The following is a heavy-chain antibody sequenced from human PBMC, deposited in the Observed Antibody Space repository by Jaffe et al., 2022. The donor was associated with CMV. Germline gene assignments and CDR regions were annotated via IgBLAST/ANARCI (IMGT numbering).Heavy chain of an antibody. D-gene: IGHD6-13*01. CDR2: IKEDGSEK. V-gene: IGHV3-7*03. CDR3: ARDGQGLYINNWYRWAIDC. CDR1: GFTFSSYW. J-gene: IGHJ4*02. Sequence: EVQLVESGGGLVQPGGSLRLSCAASGFTFSSYWVTWVRQAPGKGLEWVANIKEDGSEKHYVDSVKGRFTISRDNAKNSLYLEMNSLRAEDTAVYYCARDGQGLYINNWYRWAIDCWGQGTLVTVSS.